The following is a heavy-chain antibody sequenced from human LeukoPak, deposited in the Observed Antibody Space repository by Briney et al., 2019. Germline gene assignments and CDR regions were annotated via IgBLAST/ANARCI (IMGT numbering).Heavy chain of an antibody. V-gene: IGHV4-30-4*01. CDR3: ASEMYYYDSSGYPSSEYFQH. D-gene: IGHD3-22*01. CDR2: IYYSGST. J-gene: IGHJ1*01. Sequence: SETLSRTCTVSGGSISSGDYYWSWIRQPPGKGLEWIGYIYYSGSTYYNPSLKSRVTISVDTSKNQFSLKLSSVTAADTAVYYCASEMYYYDSSGYPSSEYFQHWGQGTLVTVSS. CDR1: GGSISSGDYY.